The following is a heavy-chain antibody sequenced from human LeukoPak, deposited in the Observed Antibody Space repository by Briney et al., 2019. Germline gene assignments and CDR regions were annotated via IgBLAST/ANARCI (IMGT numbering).Heavy chain of an antibody. J-gene: IGHJ3*01. Sequence: PSETLSLTCTVSGSSISDYYWSWTRQPAGKGLGWIGRIYRSGSTTYYSSLKSRVTMSLDTSKNQFSLKLRSVTAADTAVYYCARDIFDFWGQGIMVTVSS. CDR1: GSSISDYY. CDR3: ARDIFDF. V-gene: IGHV4-4*07. CDR2: IYRSGST.